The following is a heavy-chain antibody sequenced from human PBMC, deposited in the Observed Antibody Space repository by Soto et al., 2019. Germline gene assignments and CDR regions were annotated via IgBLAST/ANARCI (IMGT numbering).Heavy chain of an antibody. J-gene: IGHJ6*02. V-gene: IGHV4-31*03. D-gene: IGHD5-12*01. CDR1: GGSLSSGGYY. CDR2: IYYSGST. Sequence: QVQLQESGPGPVKPSQTLSLTCTVSGGSLSSGGYYWTWIRQHPGKGLEWIGYIYYSGSTSYNPSLKSRVTISVDTSKNQFSLKLSSVTAADTAVYYCARWLQFGSYYGMDVWGQGTTVTVSS. CDR3: ARWLQFGSYYGMDV.